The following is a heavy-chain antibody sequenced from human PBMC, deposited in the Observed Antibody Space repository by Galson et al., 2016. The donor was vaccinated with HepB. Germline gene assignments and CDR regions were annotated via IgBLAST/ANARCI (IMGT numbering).Heavy chain of an antibody. D-gene: IGHD6-6*01. CDR1: GDSISSNHW. Sequence: SETLSLTCAVSGDSISSNHWWSWVRQSPGKGLEWIGEIFHSGSINYNPSLKRRVTISVDKSKNQFSLILTSVTAADTALYYCARDSLGIAARPVFDYLGQGTRVTVSS. CDR2: IFHSGSI. J-gene: IGHJ4*02. CDR3: ARDSLGIAARPVFDY. V-gene: IGHV4-4*02.